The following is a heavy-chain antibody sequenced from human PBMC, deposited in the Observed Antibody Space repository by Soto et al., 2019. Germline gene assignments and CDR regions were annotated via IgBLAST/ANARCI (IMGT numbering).Heavy chain of an antibody. CDR3: ARGDCSSTSCYNSGRDYYYGMDV. J-gene: IGHJ6*02. CDR2: INPNSGGT. V-gene: IGHV1-8*02. CDR1: GYNFNTFD. Sequence: GASVKVSCKASGYNFNTFDIYWVRQATGQGLEWMGWINPNSGGTNYAQKFQGRVTMTRDTSTSTVYMELSSLRSEDTAVYYCARGDCSSTSCYNSGRDYYYGMDVWGQGTTVTVSS. D-gene: IGHD2-2*02.